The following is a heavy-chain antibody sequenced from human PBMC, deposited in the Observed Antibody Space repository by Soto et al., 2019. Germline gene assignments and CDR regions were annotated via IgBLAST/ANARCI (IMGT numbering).Heavy chain of an antibody. V-gene: IGHV4-31*03. J-gene: IGHJ6*02. CDR1: GGSISSGGYY. CDR2: IYYSGST. D-gene: IGHD3-22*01. CDR3: ARSGGYDRDKNYYYYGMDV. Sequence: ASETLSLTCTVSGGSISSGGYYWSWIRQHPGKGLEWIGYIYYSGSTYYNPSLKSRVTISVDTSKNQFSLKLSSVTAADTAVYYCARSGGYDRDKNYYYYGMDVWGQGTTVTVSS.